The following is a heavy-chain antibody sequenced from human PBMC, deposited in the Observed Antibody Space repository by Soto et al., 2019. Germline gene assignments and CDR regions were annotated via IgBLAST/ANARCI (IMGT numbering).Heavy chain of an antibody. J-gene: IGHJ4*02. D-gene: IGHD3-22*01. CDR3: STDGVYYDSSRYYYNFDY. Sequence: GGSLRLSCAASGFTFGIAWMSWFRQAPGKGLEWVGHIKSKIDGEATKYAAPVKGRFTISRDDAKNTLYLQMNSLKTEDTAVCYCSTDGVYYDSSRYYYNFDYWGQGALVTVSS. CDR1: GFTFGIAW. V-gene: IGHV3-15*05. CDR2: IKSKIDGEAT.